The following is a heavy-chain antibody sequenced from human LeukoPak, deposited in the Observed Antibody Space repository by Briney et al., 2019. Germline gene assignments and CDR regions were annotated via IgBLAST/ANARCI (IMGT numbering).Heavy chain of an antibody. V-gene: IGHV3-30*18. CDR2: ISYDGSNK. D-gene: IGHD7-27*01. J-gene: IGHJ4*02. CDR3: ANRNWGLPFDY. CDR1: GFTFSSYG. Sequence: GGSLRLSCAASGFTFSSYGMHWVRQAPGKGLEWVAVISYDGSNKYYADSVKGRFTISRDNPRNTLYLQMNSLRAEDTAIYYCANRNWGLPFDYWGQGTLVTVSS.